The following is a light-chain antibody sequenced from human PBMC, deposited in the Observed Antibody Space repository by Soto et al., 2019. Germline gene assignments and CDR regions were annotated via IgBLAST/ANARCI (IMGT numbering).Light chain of an antibody. J-gene: IGKJ2*01. CDR1: QSVSSSY. CDR2: DAS. V-gene: IGKV3D-20*01. CDR3: QQYGSSPPYT. Sequence: EIVLTQSPATLSSSPGERATLSCGASQSVSSSYLAWYQQKPGLAPRLLIYDASSRATGIPERFSGSGSGTDFTLSISRLEPEDFAVYYCQQYGSSPPYTFGQGTKVEIK.